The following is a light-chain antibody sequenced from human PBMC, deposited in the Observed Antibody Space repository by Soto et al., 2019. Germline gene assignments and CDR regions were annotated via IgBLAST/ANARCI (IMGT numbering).Light chain of an antibody. J-gene: IGKJ2*01. Sequence: DIVLTQSPATLSLSPGERATLSCRASQSISNHLAWYQKKPGQAPRLLIYDASNRATGIPARFSDSGSGTDFTLTISSLEPEDFAVYYRLETSGQGTKLEIK. CDR1: QSISNH. V-gene: IGKV3-11*01. CDR2: DAS. CDR3: LET.